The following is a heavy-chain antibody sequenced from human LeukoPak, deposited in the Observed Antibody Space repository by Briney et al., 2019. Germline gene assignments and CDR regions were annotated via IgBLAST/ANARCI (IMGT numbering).Heavy chain of an antibody. Sequence: SETLSLTCTVSGGSISSSSYYWGWIRQPPGKGLEWIGSIYYSGSTNYNPSLKSRVTISVDTSKNQFSLKLSSVTAADTAVYYCARRSRTYYYDSSGYSYWGQGTLVTVSS. CDR2: IYYSGST. D-gene: IGHD3-22*01. CDR3: ARRSRTYYYDSSGYSY. J-gene: IGHJ4*02. CDR1: GGSISSSSYY. V-gene: IGHV4-39*07.